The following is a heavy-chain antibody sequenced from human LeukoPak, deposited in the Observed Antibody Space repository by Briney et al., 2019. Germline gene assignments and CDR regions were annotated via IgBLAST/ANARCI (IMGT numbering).Heavy chain of an antibody. V-gene: IGHV3-48*03. CDR2: ISSSGSTI. J-gene: IGHJ4*02. CDR3: AREIVVVMMDY. Sequence: GGSLRLSCAASGFTISSYEMIWVRQAPGKGLEWVSYISSSGSTIYYADSVKGRFTISRDNAKNSLYLQMNSLRAEDTAVYYCAREIVVVMMDYWGQGTLVTVSS. CDR1: GFTISSYE. D-gene: IGHD3-22*01.